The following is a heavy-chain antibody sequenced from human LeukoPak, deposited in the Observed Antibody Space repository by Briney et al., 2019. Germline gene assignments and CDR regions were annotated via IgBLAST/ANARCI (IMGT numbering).Heavy chain of an antibody. J-gene: IGHJ4*02. CDR2: ISGSGGST. V-gene: IGHV3-23*01. CDR1: GFTFSSYA. Sequence: GGSLRLSCAASGFTFSSYAMSWVRQAPGKGLEWVSAISGSGGSTNYADSVKGRFTISRDNSKNTLYLQMNSLRTEDTAAYYCAKGSRDCSGWYRDYWGQGTLVTVSS. D-gene: IGHD6-19*01. CDR3: AKGSRDCSGWYRDY.